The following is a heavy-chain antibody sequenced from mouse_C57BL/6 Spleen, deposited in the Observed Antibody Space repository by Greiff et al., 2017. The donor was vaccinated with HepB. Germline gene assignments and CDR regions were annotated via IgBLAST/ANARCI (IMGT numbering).Heavy chain of an antibody. CDR3: ARGDYGSSQAWFAY. Sequence: EVMLVESGGGLVKPGGSLKLSCAASGFTFSDYGMHWVRQAPEKGLEWVAYISSGSSTIYYADTVKGRFTISRDNAKNTLVLQMTRLRSEDTAMYYCARGDYGSSQAWFAYWGQGTLVTVSA. J-gene: IGHJ3*01. V-gene: IGHV5-17*01. CDR2: ISSGSSTI. D-gene: IGHD1-1*01. CDR1: GFTFSDYG.